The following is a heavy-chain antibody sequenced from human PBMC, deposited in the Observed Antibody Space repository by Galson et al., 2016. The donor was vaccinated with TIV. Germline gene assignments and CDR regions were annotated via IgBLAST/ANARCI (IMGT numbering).Heavy chain of an antibody. D-gene: IGHD6-13*01. CDR2: ILPSRDIA. J-gene: IGHJ4*02. CDR3: ARRSQLKVAAGFDF. CDR1: GGTFGNFG. Sequence: SVKVSCKASGGTFGNFGINWVRQAPGQGLEWMGGILPSRDIANYAQEFQGRVTISADKSTDTVYMELPSLRSDDTAVYFCARRSQLKVAAGFDFWGQGTLVTVSS. V-gene: IGHV1-69*10.